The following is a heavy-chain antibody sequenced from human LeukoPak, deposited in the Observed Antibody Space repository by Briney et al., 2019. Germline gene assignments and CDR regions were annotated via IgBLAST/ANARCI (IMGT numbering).Heavy chain of an antibody. Sequence: GGSLRLSCVASGFTFSDSYMSWIRQAPGKGLEWVSYISGSSSDTTYADSVKGRFTISRDNAKNSLYLQMNSLRAEDTAVYYCARGHMAVFWGQGTLLTVSS. CDR1: GFTFSDSY. V-gene: IGHV3-11*06. J-gene: IGHJ4*02. CDR3: ARGHMAVF. CDR2: ISGSSSDT. D-gene: IGHD2-21*01.